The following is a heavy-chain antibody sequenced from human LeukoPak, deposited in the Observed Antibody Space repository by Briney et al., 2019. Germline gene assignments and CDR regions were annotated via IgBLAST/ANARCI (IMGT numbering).Heavy chain of an antibody. CDR2: TYNSYT. Sequence: ASVKVSCKASGYTSTTYGISWVRQAPGQGLEWMGWTYNSYTHYAQTLRDRLTMTTDTSTSTSYMELRSLRSDDTAVYFCAKCPLYGDFCANWFDPWGQGTLVTVSS. D-gene: IGHD4-17*01. CDR1: GYTSTTYG. V-gene: IGHV1-18*01. CDR3: AKCPLYGDFCANWFDP. J-gene: IGHJ5*02.